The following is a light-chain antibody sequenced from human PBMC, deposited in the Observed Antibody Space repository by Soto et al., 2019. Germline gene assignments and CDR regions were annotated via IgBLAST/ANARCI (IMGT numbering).Light chain of an antibody. Sequence: DIQMTQSPSSLSASVGDRGTITCRASEAISNYLAWYQQKPGKVPKLLIYGASTLQSGVPSRFSGCGSGTDFTLNISRLQTEDVATYYCQNYNRAPWTFGQGTKVESK. V-gene: IGKV1-27*01. CDR1: EAISNY. CDR3: QNYNRAPWT. J-gene: IGKJ1*01. CDR2: GAS.